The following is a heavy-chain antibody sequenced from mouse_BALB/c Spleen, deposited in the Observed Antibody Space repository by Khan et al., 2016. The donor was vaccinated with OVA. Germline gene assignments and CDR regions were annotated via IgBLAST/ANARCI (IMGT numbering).Heavy chain of an antibody. CDR3: ARRTTGYAMDY. Sequence: VQLQQSGAELARPGASVKMSCKASGYTFPSNTMHWVKQRPGQGLEWIGYINPRSDYTIYNQKFKDKVTLTADISSTTAYMQLSSLTSDDSVVYYCARRTTGYAMDYWGQGTSVTVSS. V-gene: IGHV1-4*01. CDR2: INPRSDYT. J-gene: IGHJ4*01. CDR1: GYTFPSNT. D-gene: IGHD2-14*01.